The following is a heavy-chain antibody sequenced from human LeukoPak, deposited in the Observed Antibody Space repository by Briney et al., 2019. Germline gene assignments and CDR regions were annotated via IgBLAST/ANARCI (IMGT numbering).Heavy chain of an antibody. CDR1: GDTVSSNTAA. Sequence: SQTLSLTCAISGDTVSSNTAAWNWIRQSPSRGLEWLGRTYYRSKWNTDYAASAQNRITINPDTSTNQFSPQLKPATPEDTAVYYCSRQRSTSTYYFGLDVWGQGTTVTVSS. V-gene: IGHV6-1*01. CDR3: SRQRSTSTYYFGLDV. CDR2: TYYRSKWNT. D-gene: IGHD6-6*01. J-gene: IGHJ6*02.